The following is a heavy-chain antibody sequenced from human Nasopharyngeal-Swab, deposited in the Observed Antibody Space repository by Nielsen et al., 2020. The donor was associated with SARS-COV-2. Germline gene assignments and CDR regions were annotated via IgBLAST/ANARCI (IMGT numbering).Heavy chain of an antibody. CDR2: ISGSGGST. D-gene: IGHD3-22*01. V-gene: IGHV3-23*01. CDR1: GFTFSSYA. J-gene: IGHJ4*02. Sequence: GGSLRLSCEVSGFTFSSYAMNWVRHAPGKGLEWVSAISGSGGSTYYADSVKGRFTISRDNSKNTLYLQMNSLRAEDTAVYYCARYDDYYDSSGYAYWGQGTLVTVSS. CDR3: ARYDDYYDSSGYAY.